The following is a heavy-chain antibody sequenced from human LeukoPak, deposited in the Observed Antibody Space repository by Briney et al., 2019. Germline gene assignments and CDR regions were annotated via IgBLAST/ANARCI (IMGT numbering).Heavy chain of an antibody. Sequence: QPGRSLRLSCAASGFTFSSYGMHWVRQAPGKGLEWVAVISYDGSNKYYADSVKGRFTISRDNSKNMVYLQMNSLRAEDTAVYYCTRRAGGNLYDLDNWGQGTLVTVSS. CDR2: ISYDGSNK. CDR1: GFTFSSYG. D-gene: IGHD2-8*02. V-gene: IGHV3-30*03. J-gene: IGHJ4*02. CDR3: TRRAGGNLYDLDN.